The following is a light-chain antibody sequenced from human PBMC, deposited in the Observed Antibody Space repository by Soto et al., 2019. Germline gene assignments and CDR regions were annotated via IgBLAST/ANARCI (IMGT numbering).Light chain of an antibody. Sequence: IALTPSPGTLSLSPGERATLSCRASQCVSSSYLAWYQQKPGQAPRLLIYGASSRAPGIPDRFSGSGSGTNVTLTTIRLEPEDYSVYYCQQYGNSRWTFGQGTKVDIK. CDR2: GAS. J-gene: IGKJ1*01. CDR1: QCVSSSY. CDR3: QQYGNSRWT. V-gene: IGKV3-20*01.